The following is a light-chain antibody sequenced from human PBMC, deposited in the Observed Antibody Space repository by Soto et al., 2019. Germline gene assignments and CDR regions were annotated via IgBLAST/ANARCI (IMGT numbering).Light chain of an antibody. CDR3: SSYGGYNNVI. CDR2: EVN. J-gene: IGLJ1*01. CDR1: SSDVGGYNY. V-gene: IGLV2-8*01. Sequence: QAVLTQPPYASGSPGPSVTISCTGTSSDVGGYNYVSWFQQHPGKAPKLIIHEVNQRPSGVPDRFSGSKSGNTASLTVSGLQAEDEGTYYCSSYGGYNNVIFGS.